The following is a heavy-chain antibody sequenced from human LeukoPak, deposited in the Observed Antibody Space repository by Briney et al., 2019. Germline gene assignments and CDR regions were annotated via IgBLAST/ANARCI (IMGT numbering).Heavy chain of an antibody. CDR2: ISGSGGST. J-gene: IGHJ4*02. V-gene: IGHV3-23*01. CDR1: GFTFSSYA. Sequence: GGSLRLSCAASGFTFSSYAMSWVRQAPGKGLEWVSAISGSGGSTYYADSVKGRFTISRDNSKSTLYLQMNSLRAEDTAVYYCAKAPTGYHYFDYWGQGTLVTVSS. D-gene: IGHD3-9*01. CDR3: AKAPTGYHYFDY.